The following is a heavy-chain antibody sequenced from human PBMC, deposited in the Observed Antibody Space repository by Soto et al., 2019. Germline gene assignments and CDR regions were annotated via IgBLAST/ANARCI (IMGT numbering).Heavy chain of an antibody. J-gene: IGHJ4*02. D-gene: IGHD6-19*01. CDR3: AKELQFRGWLSAQTFDY. CDR2: ITGSGDST. CDR1: GFTFSSHA. V-gene: IGHV3-23*01. Sequence: EVQLLESGGGLVQPGGSLRLSCAVSGFTFSSHAMSWVRQAPGKGLECVSSITGSGDSTYYEDSVKGRFTISRDKSKSTLYLQMYSQRAEDTAVYSCAKELQFRGWLSAQTFDYWGQGTQVTVSS.